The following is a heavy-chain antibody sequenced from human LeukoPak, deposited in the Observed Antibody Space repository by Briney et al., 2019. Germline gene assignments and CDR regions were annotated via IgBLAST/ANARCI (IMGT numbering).Heavy chain of an antibody. J-gene: IGHJ4*02. D-gene: IGHD1/OR15-1a*01. Sequence: SETLSLTCTVSGDSISSGDYYWSWIRQPAGKGLEWIGRISSSGSTNYNPSLKSRVTISVHTSKNQFSLKLSSVTAADTAVYYCARDRHWTNDWVFDYWGQGTLVTVSS. CDR1: GDSISSGDYY. CDR2: ISSSGST. CDR3: ARDRHWTNDWVFDY. V-gene: IGHV4-61*02.